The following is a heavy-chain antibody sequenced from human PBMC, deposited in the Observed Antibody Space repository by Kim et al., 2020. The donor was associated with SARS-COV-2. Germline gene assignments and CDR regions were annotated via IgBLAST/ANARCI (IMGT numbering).Heavy chain of an antibody. CDR3: ARGHDYGDEFGRFDP. CDR1: GGSINMDGSY. J-gene: IGHJ5*02. CDR2: ISYSGNT. Sequence: SETLSLTCTVSGGSINMDGSYWNWIRQHPGKGLEWIGFISYSGNTFYNPSLKSRTTISVDMSKNHFSLRLGSVTAADTAVYDCARGHDYGDEFGRFDPWGQGTLVTVSS. D-gene: IGHD4-17*01. V-gene: IGHV4-31*03.